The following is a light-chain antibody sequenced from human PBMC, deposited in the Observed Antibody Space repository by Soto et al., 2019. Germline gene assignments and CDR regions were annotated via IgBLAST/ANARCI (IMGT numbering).Light chain of an antibody. V-gene: IGKV1-39*01. CDR3: KQSYRSPYT. J-gene: IGKJ2*01. CDR2: GAS. Sequence: IQLTQSPSSLSASVGDRVTVTCRASQSINIYLNWYQQKPGKAPTLLIYGASTLQSGVPSRFSGGGSRTDFTLTISSLQTEDFATYYCKQSYRSPYTFAQGTKVDIK. CDR1: QSINIY.